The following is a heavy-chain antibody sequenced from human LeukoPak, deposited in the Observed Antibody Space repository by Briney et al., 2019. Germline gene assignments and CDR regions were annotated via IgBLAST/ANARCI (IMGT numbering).Heavy chain of an antibody. J-gene: IGHJ4*02. D-gene: IGHD3-10*01. CDR3: ATGVWFGELEGN. Sequence: ASVKVSCKVSGYTLTELSMHWVRQAPGKGLEWMGGFDPEDGETIYAQKFQGRVTMTEDTSTDTAYMELSSLRSEDTAVYYCATGVWFGELEGNWGQGTLATVSS. CDR1: GYTLTELS. CDR2: FDPEDGET. V-gene: IGHV1-24*01.